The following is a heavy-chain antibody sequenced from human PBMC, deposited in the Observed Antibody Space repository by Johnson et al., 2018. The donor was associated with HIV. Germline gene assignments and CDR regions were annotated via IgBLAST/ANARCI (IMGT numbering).Heavy chain of an antibody. J-gene: IGHJ3*02. CDR2: IYSGGNT. Sequence: VQLVESGGGVARPGGSLRLSCEGSGFIFDEYDMSWVRQTPGKGLEWVSVIYSGGNTYYADSVKGRFTISRDNSKNTLYLQMNSLRAEDTAVYYCAREGAWEVRPGAFDIWGQGTTVTVSS. CDR3: AREGAWEVRPGAFDI. D-gene: IGHD1-26*01. CDR1: GFIFDEYD. V-gene: IGHV3-66*02.